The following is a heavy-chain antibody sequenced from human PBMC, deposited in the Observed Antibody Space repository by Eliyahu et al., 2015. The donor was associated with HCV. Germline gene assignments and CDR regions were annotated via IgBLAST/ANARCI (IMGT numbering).Heavy chain of an antibody. D-gene: IGHD1-26*01. V-gene: IGHV3-48*03. CDR1: GFTFSSYE. CDR2: ISSSGSII. Sequence: EVQLVESGGGLVQPGGSLRLSCAASGFTFSSYEMNWVRQAPGKGLEWVSYISSSGSIIYYADSVKGRFTISRDNAKNSLYLQMNSLRAEDTAVYYCARENIVGANYFDYWGQGTLVTVSS. CDR3: ARENIVGANYFDY. J-gene: IGHJ4*02.